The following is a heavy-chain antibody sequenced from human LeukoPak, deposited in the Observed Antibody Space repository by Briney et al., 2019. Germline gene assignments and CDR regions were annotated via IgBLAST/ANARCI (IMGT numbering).Heavy chain of an antibody. D-gene: IGHD6-13*01. CDR2: SYYSGST. J-gene: IGHJ5*02. V-gene: IGHV4-39*07. CDR3: ARDSSLYNWFDP. Sequence: SETLSLTCTVSGGTLSTSSYYWGWIRQPPGKGLEWIGSSYYSGSTYYNPCLKIRVTISVDTSKNQFSLKLSSVTAADTAVYDCARDSSLYNWFDPWGQGTLVTVSS. CDR1: GGTLSTSSYY.